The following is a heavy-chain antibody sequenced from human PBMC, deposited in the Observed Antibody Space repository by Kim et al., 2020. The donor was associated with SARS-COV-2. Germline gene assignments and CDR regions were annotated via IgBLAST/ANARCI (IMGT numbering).Heavy chain of an antibody. CDR3: ARLDRAAATFDY. V-gene: IGHV4-59*08. D-gene: IGHD6-13*01. Sequence: NYNPSLESRVTISIDTSKNQFSLKLSSVTAADTAVYYCARLDRAAATFDYWGQGTLVTVSS. J-gene: IGHJ4*02.